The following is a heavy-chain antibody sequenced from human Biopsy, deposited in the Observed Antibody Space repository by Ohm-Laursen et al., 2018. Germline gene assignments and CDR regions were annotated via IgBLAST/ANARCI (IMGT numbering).Heavy chain of an antibody. Sequence: RSLRLSCSASGFTFSNYGMHWVRQAPGKRLEWVAVIWYDGRNQYYADFVKGRFTISRDNSKNTLYLQMNSLRAKDTAVYFCAREIYPTTIYRPVDSWGQGTLVTVSS. V-gene: IGHV3-33*01. CDR3: AREIYPTTIYRPVDS. D-gene: IGHD3-3*01. J-gene: IGHJ5*01. CDR1: GFTFSNYG. CDR2: IWYDGRNQ.